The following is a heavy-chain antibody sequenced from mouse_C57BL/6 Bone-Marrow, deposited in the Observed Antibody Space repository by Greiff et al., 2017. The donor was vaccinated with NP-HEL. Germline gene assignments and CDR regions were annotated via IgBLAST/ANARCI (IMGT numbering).Heavy chain of an antibody. D-gene: IGHD2-13*01. CDR2: IYPSDSET. CDR3: ARGGLGDY. V-gene: IGHV1-61*01. J-gene: IGHJ4*01. CDR1: GYTFTSYW. Sequence: QVQLQPGAELVRPGSSVKLSCKASGYTFTSYWMDWVKQRPGQGLEWIGNIYPSDSETHYNQKFKDKATLTVDKSSSTAYMQLSSLTSEDSAVYYCARGGLGDYWGQGTSVTVSS.